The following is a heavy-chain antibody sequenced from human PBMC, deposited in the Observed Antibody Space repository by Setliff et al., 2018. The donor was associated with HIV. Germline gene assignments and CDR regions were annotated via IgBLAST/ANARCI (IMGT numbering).Heavy chain of an antibody. Sequence: SETLSLTCTVSGGSISSYYWSWIRQPAGKGLEWIGRIYTSGNTNYNPSLKSLKSRVTMSVDTSKNQFSLKLSSVTAADTAVDYCARDKTAVPRDVDAFDIWGQGTMVTVSS. CDR3: ARDKTAVPRDVDAFDI. CDR1: GGSISSYY. V-gene: IGHV4-4*07. J-gene: IGHJ3*02. D-gene: IGHD6-13*01. CDR2: IYTSGNT.